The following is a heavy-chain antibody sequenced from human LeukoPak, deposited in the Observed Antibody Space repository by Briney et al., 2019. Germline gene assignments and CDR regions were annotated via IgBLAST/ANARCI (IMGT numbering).Heavy chain of an antibody. D-gene: IGHD6-13*01. Sequence: SETLSLTCTVSGGSISSSSYYWGWIRQPPGKGLEWIGSIYYSGSTYYNPSLKSRVTISVDTSKNQFSLKLSSVTAAGTAVYYCARHSSSWYSSSYYYYYGMDVWGQGTTVTVSS. V-gene: IGHV4-39*01. CDR2: IYYSGST. J-gene: IGHJ6*02. CDR1: GGSISSSSYY. CDR3: ARHSSSWYSSSYYYYYGMDV.